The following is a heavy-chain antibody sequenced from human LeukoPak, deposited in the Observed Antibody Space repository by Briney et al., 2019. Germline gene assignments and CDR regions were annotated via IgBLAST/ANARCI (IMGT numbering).Heavy chain of an antibody. J-gene: IGHJ5*02. V-gene: IGHV1-46*01. CDR3: ARGVVVPSTITYWFDP. CDR1: GYTFTTYY. Sequence: ASVTVSCKASGYTFTTYYMHWVRQAPGQGPEWMGIINPSGGTTSYAQKFLGRVTMTRDTSTSTVYMELSSLRSEDTAVYYCARGVVVPSTITYWFDPWGQGTLVTVSS. D-gene: IGHD2-2*02. CDR2: INPSGGTT.